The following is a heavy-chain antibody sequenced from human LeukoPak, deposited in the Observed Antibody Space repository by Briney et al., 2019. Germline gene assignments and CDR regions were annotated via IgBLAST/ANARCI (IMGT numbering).Heavy chain of an antibody. J-gene: IGHJ4*02. D-gene: IGHD3-3*01. CDR2: ISGSGGST. CDR3: AKDSGHYDFWSGYSENFDY. Sequence: PGGSLRLSCAASGFTFSSYAMSWVRQAPGKGLEWVSAISGSGGSTYYADSVKGRFTISRDNSKNTLYLQMNSLRAEDTAVYYCAKDSGHYDFWSGYSENFDYWGQGTLVTVSS. V-gene: IGHV3-23*01. CDR1: GFTFSSYA.